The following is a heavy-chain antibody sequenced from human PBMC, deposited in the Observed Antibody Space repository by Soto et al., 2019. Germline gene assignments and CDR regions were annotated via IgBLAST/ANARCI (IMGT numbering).Heavy chain of an antibody. CDR1: GFTFSSYA. J-gene: IGHJ4*02. CDR2: INSAGST. CDR3: AKRSPYYFDY. Sequence: GGSLRLSCAASGFTFSSYAMSWVRQAPGKGLEWVSTINSAGSTFYADSVKGRFTISRGNSKNTLDLQMNNLRAEDTAVYYCAKRSPYYFDYWGQGTLVTVSS. V-gene: IGHV3-23*01.